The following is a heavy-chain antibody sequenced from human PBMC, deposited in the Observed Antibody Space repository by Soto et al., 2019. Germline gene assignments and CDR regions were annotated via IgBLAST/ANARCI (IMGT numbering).Heavy chain of an antibody. V-gene: IGHV3-30-3*01. CDR1: GFTFSSYA. J-gene: IGHJ6*02. CDR3: ARDRRYDFWSGYPQYDVYYYGMDV. CDR2: ISYDGSNK. D-gene: IGHD3-3*01. Sequence: QPGGSLRLSCAASGFTFSSYAMHWVRQAPGKGLEWVAVISYDGSNKYYADSVKGRFTISRDNSKNTLYLQMNSLRAEDTAVYYCARDRRYDFWSGYPQYDVYYYGMDVWGQGTTVTVSS.